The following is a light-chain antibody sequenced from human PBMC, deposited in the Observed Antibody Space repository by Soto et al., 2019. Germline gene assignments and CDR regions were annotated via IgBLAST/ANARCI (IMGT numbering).Light chain of an antibody. Sequence: VLNHAVSVSGFPRQALPISFTGNSSDVGGFNYVSWYQQHPGKAPKLMIYDVTNRPSGVSYRFSGSKSGNTASLTISGLQAEDEADYYCNSYTSSSTYVFGTGTKVTVL. CDR2: DVT. J-gene: IGLJ1*01. V-gene: IGLV2-14*03. CDR3: NSYTSSSTYV. CDR1: SSDVGGFNY.